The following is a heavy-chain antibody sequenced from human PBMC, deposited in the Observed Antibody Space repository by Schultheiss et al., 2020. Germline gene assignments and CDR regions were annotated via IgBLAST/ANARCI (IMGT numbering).Heavy chain of an antibody. J-gene: IGHJ3*02. CDR1: GFTFDDYA. D-gene: IGHD3-10*01. CDR2: ISWNSGSI. V-gene: IGHV3-9*01. Sequence: GGSLRLSCAASGFTFDDYAMHWVRQAPGKGLEWVSGISWNSGSIGYADSVKGRFTISRDNSKNTLYLQMNSLRAEDTAVYYCAKDLYGSGSYYNWVDAFDIWGQGTMVNVSS. CDR3: AKDLYGSGSYYNWVDAFDI.